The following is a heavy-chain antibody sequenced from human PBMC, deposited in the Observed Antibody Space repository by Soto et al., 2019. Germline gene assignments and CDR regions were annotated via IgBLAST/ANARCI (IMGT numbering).Heavy chain of an antibody. CDR2: INHSGST. CDR3: ARGNSSIAARGSYWFDS. Sequence: SETLSLTCAVYGGSFSGYYWSWIRQPPGKGLEWIGEINHSGSTNYNPSLKSRVTISVDTSKNQFSLKLSSVTAADTAVYYCARGNSSIAARGSYWFDSWGQGTLVTVSS. J-gene: IGHJ5*01. D-gene: IGHD6-6*01. V-gene: IGHV4-34*01. CDR1: GGSFSGYY.